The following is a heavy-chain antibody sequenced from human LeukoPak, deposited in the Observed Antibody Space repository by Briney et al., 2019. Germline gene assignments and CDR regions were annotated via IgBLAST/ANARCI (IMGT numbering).Heavy chain of an antibody. CDR1: GYTFTDYY. D-gene: IGHD3-22*01. CDR2: INPNNGGT. J-gene: IGHJ6*03. V-gene: IGHV1-2*02. CDR3: ARVARGYSYYMDV. Sequence: PRASVKVSCKASGYTFTDYYIHWVRQAPGQGLEWMGWINPNNGGTNYAQKFQGRVTMTRDTSISTAYMDLSRLRSDDTAVYYCARVARGYSYYMDVWGKGTTVTVSS.